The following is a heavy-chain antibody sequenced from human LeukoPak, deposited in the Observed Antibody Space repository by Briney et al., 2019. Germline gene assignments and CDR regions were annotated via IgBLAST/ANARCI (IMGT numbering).Heavy chain of an antibody. CDR2: IYYSGST. V-gene: IGHV4-39*01. D-gene: IGHD2-15*01. CDR3: ARHQHIVVVVAATYSAGSDWFDP. J-gene: IGHJ5*02. CDR1: GGSISSSSYY. Sequence: ASETLSLTCTVSGGSISSSSYYWGWIRQPPGKGLEWIGSIYYSGSTYYNPSLKSRVTISVDTSKNQFSLKLSSVTAADTAVYYCARHQHIVVVVAATYSAGSDWFDPWGQGTLVTVSS.